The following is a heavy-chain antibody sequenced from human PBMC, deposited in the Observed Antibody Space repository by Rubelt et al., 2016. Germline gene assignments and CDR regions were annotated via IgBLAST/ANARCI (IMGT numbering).Heavy chain of an antibody. CDR1: GFSLSTRGVG. Sequence: QITLKESGPTLMKPTQTLTLTCTVSGFSLSTRGVGISWIRQPPGKALEWLALIYWNDDEGYRPSLKSRVTITKETSRNQVVLTLTNMDRNDTAPYYCGRLGYCRTPDAPGGYYWGRGSLVTVSS. CDR3: GRLGYCRTPDAPGGYY. D-gene: IGHD2-15*01. CDR2: IYWNDDE. V-gene: IGHV2-5*01. J-gene: IGHJ4*02.